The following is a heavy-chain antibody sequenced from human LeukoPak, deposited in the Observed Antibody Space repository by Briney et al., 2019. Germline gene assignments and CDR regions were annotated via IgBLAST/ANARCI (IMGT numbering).Heavy chain of an antibody. D-gene: IGHD2-2*01. J-gene: IGHJ4*02. V-gene: IGHV3-23*01. CDR1: GFTFSSYA. Sequence: GGSLRLSCAASGFTFSSYAMSWVRQAPGKGLEWVSAISGSGGSTYYADSVKGRFTISRDNSKNTLYLQMNSLRAEDTAVYYCAKSEDIVVVPAAIAFGYWGQGTLVTVSS. CDR3: AKSEDIVVVPAAIAFGY. CDR2: ISGSGGST.